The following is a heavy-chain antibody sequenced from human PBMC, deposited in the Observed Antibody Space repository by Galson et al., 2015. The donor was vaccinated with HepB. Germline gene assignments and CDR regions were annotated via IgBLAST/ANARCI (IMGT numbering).Heavy chain of an antibody. V-gene: IGHV1-46*01. D-gene: IGHD3-10*01. CDR3: ARGPSNYYGSGSYPGY. J-gene: IGHJ4*02. CDR1: GYTFTSYY. Sequence: SVKVSCKASGYTFTSYYMHWVRQAPGQGLEWMGIINPSGGSTSYAQKFQGRVTMTRDTSTSTVYMELSSLRSEDTAVYYCARGPSNYYGSGSYPGYWGQGTLVTVSS. CDR2: INPSGGST.